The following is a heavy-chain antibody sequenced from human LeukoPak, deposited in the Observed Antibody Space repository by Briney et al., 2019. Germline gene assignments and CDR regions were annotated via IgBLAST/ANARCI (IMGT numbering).Heavy chain of an antibody. CDR1: GGTFSSYA. CDR2: IIPIFGTA. D-gene: IGHD3-10*01. J-gene: IGHJ6*02. V-gene: IGHV1-69*01. CDR3: ARAVLWFGELFFYYGMDV. Sequence: GASVKVSCKASGGTFSSYAISWVRQAPGQGLEWMGGIIPIFGTANYAQKFQGRVTITADESTSTAYMELSSLRSEHTAVYHCARAVLWFGELFFYYGMDVWGQGTTVTVSS.